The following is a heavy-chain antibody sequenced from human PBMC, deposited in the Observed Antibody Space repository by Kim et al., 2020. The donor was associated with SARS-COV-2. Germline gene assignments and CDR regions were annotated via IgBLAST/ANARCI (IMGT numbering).Heavy chain of an antibody. V-gene: IGHV3-7*05. CDR3: AVAATMRGGLDV. D-gene: IGHD1-26*01. J-gene: IGHJ6*02. Sequence: GGSLRLSCAASAFTFSSYWMSWVRQAPGKGLEWVANIKYDGSEKYYVDSVKGRFTISRDNAQNSLCLQMNSLRAEDTAVYYCAVAATMRGGLDVWGQGTTVSVSS. CDR2: IKYDGSEK. CDR1: AFTFSSYW.